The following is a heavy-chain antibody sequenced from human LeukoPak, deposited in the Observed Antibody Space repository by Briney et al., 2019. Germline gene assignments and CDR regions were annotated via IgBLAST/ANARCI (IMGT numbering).Heavy chain of an antibody. Sequence: SETLSLTCSVSGGSIRNYYWSWIRQPPGKGLEWIGYIYYSGSTNYNPSLKSRVTISVDTSENQFSLKLSSVTAADTALYYCAKYVSTGWFDPWGQGTLVAVSS. J-gene: IGHJ5*02. V-gene: IGHV4-59*08. CDR2: IYYSGST. CDR3: AKYVSTGWFDP. D-gene: IGHD5/OR15-5a*01. CDR1: GGSIRNYY.